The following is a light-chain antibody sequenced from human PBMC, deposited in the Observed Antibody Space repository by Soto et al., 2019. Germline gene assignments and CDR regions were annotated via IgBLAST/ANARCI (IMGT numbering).Light chain of an antibody. Sequence: QSALTQPPSASGSPGQSVTISCSGSSSDVGAYNYVSWYQQHPGRAPKVIIYEVNKRPSGVPDRFSGSKSGNPAPLTVSGLRPEDEAEYFCNSYAGNDNLLFGGGTKLTVL. CDR2: EVN. CDR1: SSDVGAYNY. J-gene: IGLJ2*01. CDR3: NSYAGNDNLL. V-gene: IGLV2-8*01.